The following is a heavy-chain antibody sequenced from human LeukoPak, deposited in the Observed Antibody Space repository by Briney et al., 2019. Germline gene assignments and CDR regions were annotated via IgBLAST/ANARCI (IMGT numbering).Heavy chain of an antibody. CDR3: ARGYDYGDYVGDFDY. CDR1: GYTFTSYP. D-gene: IGHD4-17*01. CDR2: ITTYNGNT. Sequence: ASVKVSCKTSGYTFTSYPLTWVRQAPGQGLEWMGWITTYNGNTNYAQKLQGRVTITTDTSTSTAYMDLRGLRSDDTAVYFRARGYDYGDYVGDFDYWGQGTLVTVSS. J-gene: IGHJ4*02. V-gene: IGHV1-18*01.